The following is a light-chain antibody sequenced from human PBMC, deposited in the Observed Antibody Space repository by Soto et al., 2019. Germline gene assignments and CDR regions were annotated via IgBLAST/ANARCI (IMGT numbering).Light chain of an antibody. V-gene: IGKV1-12*01. CDR3: QQANSFPYT. Sequence: DIQMTQSPSSVSASVGARVTITCRASQGISSCLAWYQQKPGKAHKLLIYAASSLQCGVPSRFSGSGSGTDFTRTISSLQPEDFATYYWQQANSFPYTFGQGTKLEIK. CDR2: AAS. CDR1: QGISSC. J-gene: IGKJ2*01.